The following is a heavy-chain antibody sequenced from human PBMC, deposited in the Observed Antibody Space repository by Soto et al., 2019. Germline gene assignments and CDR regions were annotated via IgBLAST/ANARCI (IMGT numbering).Heavy chain of an antibody. CDR1: GGSVSSGHYF. CDR2: IYNSGST. CDR3: VRDANY. V-gene: IGHV4-61*01. Sequence: QVQLQESGPGLVKPSETLSLTCTVSGGSVSSGHYFWSWVRQPPGKGLEWIGYIYNSGSTNYNPSLGSRVAISLGTSKNQFSLRLSSVTAADTALYYCVRDANYWGQGTLVTVSS. J-gene: IGHJ4*02.